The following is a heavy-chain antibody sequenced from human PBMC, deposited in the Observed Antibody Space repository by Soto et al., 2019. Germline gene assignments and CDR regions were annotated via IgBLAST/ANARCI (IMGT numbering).Heavy chain of an antibody. CDR3: AKDLRIAVAGVDGAFDI. D-gene: IGHD6-19*01. Sequence: QPGGSLRLSCAASGFTFSSYGMHWVRQAPGKGLEWVAVISYDGSNKYYADSVKGRFTISRDNSKNTLYLQMNSLRAEDTAVYYCAKDLRIAVAGVDGAFDIWGQGTMVTVSS. V-gene: IGHV3-30*18. CDR2: ISYDGSNK. J-gene: IGHJ3*02. CDR1: GFTFSSYG.